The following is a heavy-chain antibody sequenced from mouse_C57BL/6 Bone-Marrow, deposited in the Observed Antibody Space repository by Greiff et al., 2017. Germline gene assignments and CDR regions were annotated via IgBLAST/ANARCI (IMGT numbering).Heavy chain of an antibody. V-gene: IGHV1-82*01. Sequence: VQLQQSGPELVKPGASVKISCKASGYAFSSSWMNWVKQRPGTGLEWIGRIYPGDGDTNYNGKFKGKATLTADKSSSTASMQLSSLTSEDSAVYFCARVLAMDYWGQGTSVTVSS. CDR2: IYPGDGDT. J-gene: IGHJ4*01. CDR1: GYAFSSSW. CDR3: ARVLAMDY.